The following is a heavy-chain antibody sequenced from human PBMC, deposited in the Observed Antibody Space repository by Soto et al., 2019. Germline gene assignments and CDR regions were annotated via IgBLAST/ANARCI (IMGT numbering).Heavy chain of an antibody. CDR3: ARDAIVVVPYGMDV. CDR1: GFTFSSYS. V-gene: IGHV3-21*01. J-gene: IGHJ6*02. Sequence: EVQLVESGGGLVKPGGSLRLSCAASGFTFSSYSMNWVRQAPGKGLEWVSSISSSSSYIYYADSVKGRFTISRDNAKNSLYLQMNSLRAEDTAVYYCARDAIVVVPYGMDVWGQGTTVTVSS. CDR2: ISSSSSYI. D-gene: IGHD2-2*01.